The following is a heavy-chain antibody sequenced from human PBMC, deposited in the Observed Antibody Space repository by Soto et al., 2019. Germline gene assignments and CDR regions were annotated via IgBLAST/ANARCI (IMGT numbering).Heavy chain of an antibody. CDR3: ARGPVPYYYDSSGYAAPYYFDY. J-gene: IGHJ4*02. Sequence: QVQLQESGPGLVKPSQTLSLTCTVSGGSISSGGYYWSWIRQHPGKGLEWIGYIYYSGSTYYNPSLKSRVTISVDTSKNQFSLKLSSVTAADTAVYYCARGPVPYYYDSSGYAAPYYFDYWGQGTLVTVSS. D-gene: IGHD3-22*01. V-gene: IGHV4-31*03. CDR1: GGSISSGGYY. CDR2: IYYSGST.